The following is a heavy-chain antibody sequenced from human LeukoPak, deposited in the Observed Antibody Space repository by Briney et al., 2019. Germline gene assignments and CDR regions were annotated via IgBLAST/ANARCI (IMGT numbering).Heavy chain of an antibody. CDR3: AKDFRIGYSAHFDY. D-gene: IGHD2-21*01. CDR2: TTGAGDNT. Sequence: PGGSLRLSCAASGFFFSDSAMAWVRQAPGKGLEWVSTTTGAGDNTHYADSVKGRFSISRDNSKNTLYLQMDSLRGEDTAVYYSAKDFRIGYSAHFDYWGQGALVTVSS. CDR1: GFFFSDSA. J-gene: IGHJ4*02. V-gene: IGHV3-23*01.